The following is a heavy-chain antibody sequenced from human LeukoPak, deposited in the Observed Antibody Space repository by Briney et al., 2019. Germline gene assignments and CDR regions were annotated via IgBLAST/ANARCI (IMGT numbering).Heavy chain of an antibody. CDR1: GGSISSYY. CDR3: ARSMGYRLLYALDY. CDR2: IYYSGST. V-gene: IGHV4-59*01. D-gene: IGHD2-2*02. Sequence: SETLSLTCTVPGGSISSYYWSWTREPPGKGVEWIGYIYYSGSTNYNPSLKSRVTISVDTSKNQFSLKLSSVTAADTAVYYCARSMGYRLLYALDYWGQGTLVTVSS. J-gene: IGHJ4*02.